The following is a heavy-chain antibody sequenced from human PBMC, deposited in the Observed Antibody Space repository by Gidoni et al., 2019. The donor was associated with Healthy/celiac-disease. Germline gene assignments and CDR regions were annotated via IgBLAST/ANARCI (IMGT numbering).Heavy chain of an antibody. Sequence: QVQLQESGPGVGKPWVTRPLTCTVHGGAISSDYWSWIRQPPGKGLGWVGYIYYSGSTNYNPSLKSRVTISVDTSKNQFSLKLSSVTAADTAGYFWARAKKYSSSWIDWDWYFDLWGRGTLVTVSS. CDR2: IYYSGST. CDR1: GGAISSDY. CDR3: ARAKKYSSSWIDWDWYFDL. V-gene: IGHV4-59*01. D-gene: IGHD6-13*01. J-gene: IGHJ2*01.